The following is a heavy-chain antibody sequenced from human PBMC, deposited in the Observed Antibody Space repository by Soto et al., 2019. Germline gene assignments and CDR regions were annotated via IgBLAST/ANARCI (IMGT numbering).Heavy chain of an antibody. V-gene: IGHV4-39*01. J-gene: IGHJ5*02. CDR1: GGSISSSSYY. D-gene: IGHD2-15*01. CDR3: AVEVVAAQSYWFDP. CDR2: IYYSGST. Sequence: SETLSLTCTVSGGSISSSSYYWGWIRQPPGKGLEWIGSIYYSGSTYYNPSLKSRVTISVDTSKNQFSLKLSSVTAADTAVYYCAVEVVAAQSYWFDPWGQGTLVTVSS.